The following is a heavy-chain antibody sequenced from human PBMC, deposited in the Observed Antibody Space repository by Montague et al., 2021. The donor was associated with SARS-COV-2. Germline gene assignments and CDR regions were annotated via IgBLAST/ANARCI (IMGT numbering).Heavy chain of an antibody. V-gene: IGHV4-61*02. D-gene: IGHD2-2*01. CDR3: ARDHIVLVPGDVNNWFDP. J-gene: IGHJ5*02. CDR2: VYTSGNT. Sequence: TLSLTCTVSCGTIRSDNYYWSWIRQPAGKGLEWIGRVYTSGNTNYNPSLQSRVTMSVDTSKNQFSLKLNSVTAADTAVYYCARDHIVLVPGDVNNWFDPWGQGTLVTVSS. CDR1: CGTIRSDNYY.